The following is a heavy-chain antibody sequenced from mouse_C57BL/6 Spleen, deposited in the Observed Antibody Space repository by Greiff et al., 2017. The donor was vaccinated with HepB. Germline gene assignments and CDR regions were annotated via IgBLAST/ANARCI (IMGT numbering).Heavy chain of an antibody. V-gene: IGHV1-52*01. Sequence: QVQLQQPGAELVRPGSSVKLSCKASGYTFTSYWMHWVKQRPIQGLEWIGNIDPSDSETHYNQKFKDKATLTVDKSSSTAYMQLSSLTSEDSAVYYCARENYYGSSHLYAMDYWGQGTSVTVSS. CDR3: ARENYYGSSHLYAMDY. D-gene: IGHD1-1*01. CDR1: GYTFTSYW. J-gene: IGHJ4*01. CDR2: IDPSDSET.